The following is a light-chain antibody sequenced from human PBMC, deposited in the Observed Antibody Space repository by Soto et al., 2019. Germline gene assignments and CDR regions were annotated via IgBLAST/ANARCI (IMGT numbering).Light chain of an antibody. CDR3: QQYDNLLLT. CDR2: DAS. J-gene: IGKJ4*01. CDR1: QGISNY. V-gene: IGKV1-33*01. Sequence: DIQMNQSPSSLSASVGDRVTITCQASQGISNYLNWYQQKPGKAPKLLIYDASNLETGVPSRFSGSGSGTDFTFTISSLQPEDIATYYCQQYDNLLLTFGGGTKVEIK.